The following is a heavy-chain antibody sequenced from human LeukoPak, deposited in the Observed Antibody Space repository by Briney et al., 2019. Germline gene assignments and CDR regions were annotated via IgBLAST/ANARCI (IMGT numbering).Heavy chain of an antibody. CDR3: TTDPGSGTLFDY. Sequence: GGSLRLSCAASGFTFSNAWMNWVRQAPGKGLEWVGRIKSKIDGGATDYAAPVKGRFTISRDDSENTPCLQMNSLKTEDTAVYYCTTDPGSGTLFDYWGQGTLVTVSS. J-gene: IGHJ4*02. D-gene: IGHD3-10*01. CDR2: IKSKIDGGAT. CDR1: GFTFSNAW. V-gene: IGHV3-15*01.